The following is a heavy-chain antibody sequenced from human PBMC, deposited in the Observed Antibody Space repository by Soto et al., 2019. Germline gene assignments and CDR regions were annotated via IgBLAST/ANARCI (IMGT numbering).Heavy chain of an antibody. D-gene: IGHD2-2*01. V-gene: IGHV4-4*02. CDR2: IYHSGST. CDR1: GGSISSSNW. J-gene: IGHJ5*02. Sequence: QVQLQESGPGLVKPSGTLSLTCAVSGGSISSSNWWSWVRQPPGKGLEWIGEIYHSGSTNYNPSLKSRITISVDKSKNQFALKLSSVTAADTAVYYCAREYCSSTSCYGGWFDPWGQGTLVTVSS. CDR3: AREYCSSTSCYGGWFDP.